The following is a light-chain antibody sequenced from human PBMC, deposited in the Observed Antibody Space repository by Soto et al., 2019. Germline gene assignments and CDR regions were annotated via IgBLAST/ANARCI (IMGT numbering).Light chain of an antibody. CDR2: DAS. CDR1: QSVSTY. CDR3: QQRSNWFLT. V-gene: IGKV3-11*01. J-gene: IGKJ4*01. Sequence: EIVLAESPATLSLSRGERATLSCRASQSVSTYLAWYQQKPGQAPRLLIYDASNRATGIPARFSGSGSGTDFTLTISSLEPEDFAVYYCQQRSNWFLTFGGGTKVDIK.